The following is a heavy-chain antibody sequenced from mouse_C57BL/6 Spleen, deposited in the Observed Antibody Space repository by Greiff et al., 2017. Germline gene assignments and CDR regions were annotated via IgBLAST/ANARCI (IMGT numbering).Heavy chain of an antibody. CDR1: GFTFSSYA. D-gene: IGHD1-1*01. V-gene: IGHV5-4*01. Sequence: LVESGGGLVKPGGSLKLSCAASGFTFSSYAMSWVRQTPEKRLEWVATISDGGSYTYYPDNVKGRFTISRDNAKNNLYLQMSHLKSEDTAMYYCAREGFSHYYGSSYGRYFDVWGTGTTVTVSS. J-gene: IGHJ1*03. CDR2: ISDGGSYT. CDR3: AREGFSHYYGSSYGRYFDV.